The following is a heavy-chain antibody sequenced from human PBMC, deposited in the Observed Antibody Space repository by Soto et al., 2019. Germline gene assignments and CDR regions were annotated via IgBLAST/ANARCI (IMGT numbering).Heavy chain of an antibody. CDR2: IYYRGST. J-gene: IGHJ6*02. Sequence: QVQLQESGPGLVKPSQTLSLTCTVSGGSISSGGYYWSWIRQHPGKGLEWIGYIYYRGSTYYNPSLKIRVTISIDTAKNQFSAKLGSETAADTAVYYCARGGGERLNYYDGMDVWCQGTTVTVSS. D-gene: IGHD3-16*01. CDR3: ARGGGERLNYYDGMDV. V-gene: IGHV4-31*03. CDR1: GGSISSGGYY.